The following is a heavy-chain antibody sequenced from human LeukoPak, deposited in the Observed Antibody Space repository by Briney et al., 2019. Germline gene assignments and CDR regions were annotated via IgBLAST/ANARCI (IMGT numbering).Heavy chain of an antibody. J-gene: IGHJ4*02. D-gene: IGHD5/OR15-5a*01. V-gene: IGHV3-30*04. CDR2: ISFDGGNK. CDR1: GFTFSSFA. Sequence: GRSLRLSCAASGFTFSSFAMHWVRQAPGKGLEWVAVISFDGGNKDYADSVKGRFTISRDKSKNTLYLQMNSMRGEDTAVYYWARDMPAPIYDGCGSLTRDHGYFDSWGPGTLVTVSS. CDR3: ARDMPAPIYDGCGSLTRDHGYFDS.